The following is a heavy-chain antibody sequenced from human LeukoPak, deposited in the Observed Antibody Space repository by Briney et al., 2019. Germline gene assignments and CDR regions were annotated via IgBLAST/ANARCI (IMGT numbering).Heavy chain of an antibody. J-gene: IGHJ2*01. CDR1: GGSLSGYY. Sequence: SETLSLTCIVSGGSLSGYYWSWIRQPPGKGLEWIGSIYYSGSTDYNPSLTSRVIISVDTSKNQFSLSLISVTAADTAVYYCARDGVSALNLYSDLWGRGTLVTVSS. D-gene: IGHD3-3*01. CDR2: IYYSGST. CDR3: ARDGVSALNLYSDL. V-gene: IGHV4-59*01.